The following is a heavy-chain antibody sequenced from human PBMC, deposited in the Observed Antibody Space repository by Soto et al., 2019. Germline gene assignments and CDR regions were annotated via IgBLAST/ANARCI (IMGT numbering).Heavy chain of an antibody. CDR3: ARDRRRAVGDWFDP. D-gene: IGHD1-26*01. V-gene: IGHV1-69*01. CDR2: IIPIFGTA. Sequence: QVQLVQSGAEVKKPGSSVKVSCKASGGPFSSYAISWVRQAPGQGLEWMGGIIPIFGTANYAQKFQGRVTITADESTSTAYMELSSLRSEDTAVYYCARDRRRAVGDWFDPWGQGTLVTVSS. CDR1: GGPFSSYA. J-gene: IGHJ5*02.